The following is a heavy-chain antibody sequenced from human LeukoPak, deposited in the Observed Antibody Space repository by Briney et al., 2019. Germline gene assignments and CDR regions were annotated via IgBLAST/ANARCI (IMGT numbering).Heavy chain of an antibody. Sequence: SVKVSCKASGGTFSSYAISWVRQAPGQGLEWMGGIIPIFGTANYAQKFQDRVTITADKSTSTAYMELSSLRSEDTAVYYCARVGEYCSGGSCYKSGKNWFDPWGQGTLVTVSS. CDR3: ARVGEYCSGGSCYKSGKNWFDP. CDR2: IIPIFGTA. D-gene: IGHD2-15*01. CDR1: GGTFSSYA. V-gene: IGHV1-69*06. J-gene: IGHJ5*02.